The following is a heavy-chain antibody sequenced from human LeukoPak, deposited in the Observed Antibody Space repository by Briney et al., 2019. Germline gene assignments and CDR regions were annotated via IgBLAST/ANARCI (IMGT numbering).Heavy chain of an antibody. Sequence: SETLSLTCTVSGGSISSYYWSWIRQPPGKGLEWIGYIYYSGSTNYNPSLKSRVTISVDTSKNQLSLKLSSVTAADTAVYYCARDRHGSGSAHSFDPWGKGTLVTVSS. J-gene: IGHJ5*02. CDR3: ARDRHGSGSAHSFDP. CDR2: IYYSGST. CDR1: GGSISSYY. D-gene: IGHD3-10*01. V-gene: IGHV4-59*01.